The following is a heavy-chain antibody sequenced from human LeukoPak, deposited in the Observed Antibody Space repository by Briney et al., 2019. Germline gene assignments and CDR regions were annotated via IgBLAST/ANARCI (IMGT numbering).Heavy chain of an antibody. CDR1: GFTFSSYS. Sequence: GGSLRLSCAASGFTFSSYSMSWVRQAPGKGLEWVSAISGSGDSIYYAGSVKGRFTISRDDAKNSLYLQMNSLRAEDTAMYYCARDRLVLRPRSSSDYWGQGTLVTVSS. J-gene: IGHJ4*02. CDR2: ISGSGDSI. V-gene: IGHV3-23*01. D-gene: IGHD6-6*01. CDR3: ARDRLVLRPRSSSDY.